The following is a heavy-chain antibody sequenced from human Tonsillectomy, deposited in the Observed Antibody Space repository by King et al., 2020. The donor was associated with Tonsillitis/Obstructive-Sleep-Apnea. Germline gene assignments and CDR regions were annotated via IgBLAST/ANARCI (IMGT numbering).Heavy chain of an antibody. D-gene: IGHD2-2*01. CDR1: VGSLSGYD. V-gene: IGHV4-34*01. CDR2: INHRGST. Sequence: VQLQQWGAGLLKPSETLSLTCAVYVGSLSGYDWSWIRQPPGKGLEGVGEINHRGSTNYNPSLTSRVTISLDPSKNQFSLKLGSVTAADTAVYYCARTDIVVVPAASGAYYYMDVWGKGTTVTVSS. J-gene: IGHJ6*03. CDR3: ARTDIVVVPAASGAYYYMDV.